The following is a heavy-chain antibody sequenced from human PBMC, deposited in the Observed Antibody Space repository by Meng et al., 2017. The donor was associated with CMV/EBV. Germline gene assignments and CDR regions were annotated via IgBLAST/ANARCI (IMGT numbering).Heavy chain of an antibody. J-gene: IGHJ4*02. D-gene: IGHD2-2*01. CDR3: ATRGTIGIVVVPAAPDY. V-gene: IGHV3-21*01. CDR1: GFTFSSYS. Sequence: GGSLRLSCAASGFTFSSYSMNWVRQAPGKGLEWVSSISSSSSYIYYADSVKGRFTISRDNAKNSLYLQMNSLRAEDTAVYYCATRGTIGIVVVPAAPDYWGQGTLVTVSS. CDR2: ISSSSSYI.